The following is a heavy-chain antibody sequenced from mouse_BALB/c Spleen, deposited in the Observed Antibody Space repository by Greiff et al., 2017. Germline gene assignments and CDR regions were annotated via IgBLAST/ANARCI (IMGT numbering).Heavy chain of an antibody. Sequence: QVQLKESGAELARPGASVKLSCKASGYTFTSYWMQWVKQRPGQGLEWIGAIYPGDGDTRYTQKFKGKATLTADKSSSTAYMQLSSLASEDSAVYYCGRGGNYGYFDVWGAGTTVTVSS. D-gene: IGHD2-1*01. CDR1: GYTFTSYW. V-gene: IGHV1-87*01. CDR3: GRGGNYGYFDV. CDR2: IYPGDGDT. J-gene: IGHJ1*01.